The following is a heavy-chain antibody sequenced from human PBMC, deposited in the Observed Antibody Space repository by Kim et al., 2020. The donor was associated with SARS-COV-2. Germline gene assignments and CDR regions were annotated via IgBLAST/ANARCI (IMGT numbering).Heavy chain of an antibody. V-gene: IGHV3-15*01. J-gene: IGHJ4*02. CDR3: ATAGSTASGPR. D-gene: IGHD1-26*01. Sequence: GGSLRLSCAASGLTFNNAWMTWVRQGPGMGLEWVGRIKSESAGGTADYAAPVKGRFIISRDDSKNTLYLQMNSLRIEDTAIYYCATAGSTASGPRWGQGTLVTVSS. CDR1: GLTFNNAW. CDR2: IKSESAGGTA.